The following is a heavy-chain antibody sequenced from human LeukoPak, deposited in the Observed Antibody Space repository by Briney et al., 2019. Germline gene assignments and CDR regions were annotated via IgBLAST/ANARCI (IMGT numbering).Heavy chain of an antibody. CDR1: GFTFSNNW. D-gene: IGHD1-7*01. J-gene: IGHJ4*02. V-gene: IGHV3-7*01. CDR3: ARLIGTTNFDY. Sequence: GGSLRLSCAASGFTFSNNWMSWVRQAPGKGLEWVANIKGDGSEKYYVDSEKGRFTISRDNAKNSLYLQMNSLRAEDTAVYYCARLIGTTNFDYWGQGTLVTVSS. CDR2: IKGDGSEK.